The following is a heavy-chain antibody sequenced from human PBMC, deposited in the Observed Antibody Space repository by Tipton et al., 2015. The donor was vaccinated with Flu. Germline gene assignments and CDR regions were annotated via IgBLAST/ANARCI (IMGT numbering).Heavy chain of an antibody. V-gene: IGHV1-2*06. D-gene: IGHD6-19*01. CDR1: GYTLTDYY. CDR2: INPNSGGT. CDR3: AIDKWLVPASFYYCMDV. J-gene: IGHJ6*02. Sequence: QLVQSGAEVKKPGASVKDSCEASGYTLTDYYIHWERKAPGQGLEWRGRINPNSGGTNYAQKFQGRVTTTRDTSNSTAYMELSSLRSDAPSLYSCAIDKWLVPASFYYCMDVWGQGTPVTVSS.